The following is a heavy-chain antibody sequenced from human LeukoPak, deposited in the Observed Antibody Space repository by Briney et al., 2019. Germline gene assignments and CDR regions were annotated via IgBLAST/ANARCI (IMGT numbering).Heavy chain of an antibody. D-gene: IGHD6-19*01. CDR3: ARETGWSFDS. Sequence: GGSLRLSCAASGFTFSTYWMSWVRQAPGKGLEWVANIRKDGSDIHYVDSVKGRFTISRDNAKNSLYLQMNSLRAEDTAVYYCARETGWSFDSWGQGTLVTVFS. V-gene: IGHV3-7*01. J-gene: IGHJ4*02. CDR1: GFTFSTYW. CDR2: IRKDGSDI.